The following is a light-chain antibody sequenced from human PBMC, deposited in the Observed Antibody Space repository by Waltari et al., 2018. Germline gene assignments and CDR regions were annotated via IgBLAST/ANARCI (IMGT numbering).Light chain of an antibody. CDR1: QSIRSS. CDR2: GAS. J-gene: IGKJ1*01. CDR3: HQYGSSPRT. Sequence: IVMTQSPVTLSVSPGEGATLSCRASQSIRSSLAWYQQRPGQAPRLLIYGASTRATGIAARFSGSGSGTDFTLIISRLEPEDFAVYYCHQYGSSPRTFGQGTKVEIK. V-gene: IGKV3-20*01.